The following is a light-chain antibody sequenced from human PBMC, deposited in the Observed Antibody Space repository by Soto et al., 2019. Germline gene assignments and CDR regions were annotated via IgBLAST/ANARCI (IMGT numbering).Light chain of an antibody. CDR1: QDIGSW. V-gene: IGKV1-12*01. CDR2: GAS. CDR3: QQGGSFPIT. J-gene: IGKJ5*01. Sequence: DIQMTQSPSSVSASVGDRVTITCRASQDIGSWLAWYQQKPGKAPDLLIYGASSLQSGVPSRFYGSGSGTDFTLTISSLQHEDFATYYCQQGGSFPITFGQGTRLEIK.